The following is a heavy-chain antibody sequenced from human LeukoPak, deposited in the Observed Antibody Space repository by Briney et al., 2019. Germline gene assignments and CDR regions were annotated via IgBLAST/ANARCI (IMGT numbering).Heavy chain of an antibody. Sequence: SETLSLTCTVSGGSISSYYWSWIRQPAGKGVEWIGHIYTSGTTSYNPSLKSRVTISVDTSKNQFSLKLNSVTAADTAVYYCARVSGLRYCSTISCSNFDYCGQGTLVTVSS. CDR1: GGSISSYY. CDR2: IYTSGTT. CDR3: ARVSGLRYCSTISCSNFDY. D-gene: IGHD2-2*01. V-gene: IGHV4-4*07. J-gene: IGHJ4*02.